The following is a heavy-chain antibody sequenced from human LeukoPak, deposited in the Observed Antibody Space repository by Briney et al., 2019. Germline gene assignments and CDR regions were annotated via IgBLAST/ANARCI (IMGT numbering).Heavy chain of an antibody. CDR3: ARDWDYYASSGYFGY. D-gene: IGHD3-22*01. CDR2: INPNSGGT. CDR1: GYTFTGYY. Sequence: ASVKVSCKASGYTFTGYYMHWVRQAPGQGLEWMGWINPNSGGTNYAQKFQGRVTMTRDTSISTAYMELSRLRSDDTAVYYCARDWDYYASSGYFGYWGQGTLVTVSS. V-gene: IGHV1-2*02. J-gene: IGHJ4*02.